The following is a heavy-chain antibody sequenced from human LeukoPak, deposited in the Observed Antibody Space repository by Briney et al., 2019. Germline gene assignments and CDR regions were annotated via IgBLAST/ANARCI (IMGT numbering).Heavy chain of an antibody. D-gene: IGHD3-10*01. CDR2: IWYDGSNK. CDR1: GFTFSSYG. Sequence: PGRSLRLSCAASGFTFSSYGVHWVRQAPGKGLEWVAVIWYDGSNKYYADSVKGRFTISRDNSKNTLYLQMNSLRAEDTAVYYCARGRWFGESYFDYWGQGTLVTVSS. J-gene: IGHJ4*02. CDR3: ARGRWFGESYFDY. V-gene: IGHV3-33*01.